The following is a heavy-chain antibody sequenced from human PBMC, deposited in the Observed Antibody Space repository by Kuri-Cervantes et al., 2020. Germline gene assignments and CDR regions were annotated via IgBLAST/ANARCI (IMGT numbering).Heavy chain of an antibody. CDR2: ISAYNGNT. Sequence: ASVKVSCKASGYTFTSYGISWVRQAPGQGLEWMGWISAYNGNTNYAQKLQGRVTMTTDTSTSTAYMELRSLRSDDTAVYYCARDYYYGSGSYGGWFDPWGQGTLVTVSS. V-gene: IGHV1-18*01. D-gene: IGHD3-10*01. CDR3: ARDYYYGSGSYGGWFDP. J-gene: IGHJ5*02. CDR1: GYTFTSYG.